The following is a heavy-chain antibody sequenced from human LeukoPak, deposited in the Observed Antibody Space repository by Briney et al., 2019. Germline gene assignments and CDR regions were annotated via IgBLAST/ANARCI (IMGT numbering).Heavy chain of an antibody. CDR3: ARTNGGYEYN. Sequence: ASVKVSFKASGYSFTGYYIHWVRQAPGQGRAWMGWINPYSGDTTYAQKFQGRLTLTRDTSISTAYMEVSRLKSDDTAVYYCARTNGGYEYNWGQGTRVIVSS. CDR1: GYSFTGYY. J-gene: IGHJ4*02. V-gene: IGHV1-2*02. CDR2: INPYSGDT. D-gene: IGHD5-12*01.